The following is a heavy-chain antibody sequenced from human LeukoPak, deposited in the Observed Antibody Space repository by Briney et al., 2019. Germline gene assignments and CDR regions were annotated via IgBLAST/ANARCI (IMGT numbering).Heavy chain of an antibody. V-gene: IGHV4-4*07. Sequence: SETLSLTCTVSRGSKSTSYWSWIRKPAGKGLEWIGRIYPSGNTNFNPSLMSRVTVSVDTSKNQFSLKLSSLTAADTAVYYCARAGYGDSDFDYWGQGTLVTVSS. D-gene: IGHD4-17*01. CDR1: RGSKSTSY. CDR2: IYPSGNT. J-gene: IGHJ4*02. CDR3: ARAGYGDSDFDY.